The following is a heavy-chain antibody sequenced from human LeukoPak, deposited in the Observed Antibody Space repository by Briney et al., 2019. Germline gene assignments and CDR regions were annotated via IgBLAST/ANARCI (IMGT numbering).Heavy chain of an antibody. J-gene: IGHJ4*02. CDR1: GFRFSSYD. CDR2: ISAEGDIQ. V-gene: IGHV3-30-3*01. CDR3: TRDMIRGVPDYIDY. D-gene: IGHD3-10*01. Sequence: PGGSLRLSCAATGFRFSSYDMHWVRQAPGKGLEWVAAISAEGDIQIYLDSVMGRFTISRDNSKSTLYLQMNSLRIEDTGFYYCTRDMIRGVPDYIDYWGQGTLDTVSS.